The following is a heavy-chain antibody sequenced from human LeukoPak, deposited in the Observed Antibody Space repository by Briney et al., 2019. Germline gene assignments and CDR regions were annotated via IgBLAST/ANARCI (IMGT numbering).Heavy chain of an antibody. V-gene: IGHV3-30*03. CDR3: ARSGLRYPDY. CDR1: GFTFSSYG. D-gene: IGHD5-12*01. CDR2: ISYDGSNK. Sequence: GGSLRLSCAASGFTFSSYGMHWVRQAPGKGLEWVAVISYDGSNKYYADSVKGRFTISRDNAKNSLYLQMNSLRAEDTAVYYCARSGLRYPDYWGQGTLVTVSS. J-gene: IGHJ4*02.